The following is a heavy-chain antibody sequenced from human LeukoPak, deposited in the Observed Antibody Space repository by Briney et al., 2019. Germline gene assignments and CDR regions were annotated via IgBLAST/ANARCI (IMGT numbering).Heavy chain of an antibody. V-gene: IGHV1-3*01. Sequence: ASVKVSCKASGYTFTSYAMHWVRQAPGQRLEWMGWINAGNGNTKYSQKFQGRVTITRDTSASTAYMELSSLRSEDTAVYYCARAEWDYSSTSCYYYYGMDVWGKGTTVTVSS. D-gene: IGHD2-2*01. CDR1: GYTFTSYA. J-gene: IGHJ6*04. CDR2: INAGNGNT. CDR3: ARAEWDYSSTSCYYYYGMDV.